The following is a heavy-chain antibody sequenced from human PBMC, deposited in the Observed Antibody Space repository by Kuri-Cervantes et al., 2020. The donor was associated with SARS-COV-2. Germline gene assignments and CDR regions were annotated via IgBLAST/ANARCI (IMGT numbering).Heavy chain of an antibody. Sequence: GGSLRLSCAASGFTFSSYAMSWVRQAPGKGLEWVSAISASSAYIYYADSMKGRFTISRDNAKNSLYLQFNSLRAEDTAMYYCARDLGSGFKQYWYFDLWGRGTLVTVSS. CDR2: ISASSAYI. J-gene: IGHJ2*01. CDR1: GFTFSSYA. V-gene: IGHV3-21*01. CDR3: ARDLGSGFKQYWYFDL.